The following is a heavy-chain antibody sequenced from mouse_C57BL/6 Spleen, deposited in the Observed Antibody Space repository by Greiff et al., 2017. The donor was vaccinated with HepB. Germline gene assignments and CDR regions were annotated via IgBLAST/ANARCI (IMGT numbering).Heavy chain of an antibody. CDR3: ARDGDLSFDY. Sequence: EVQLQQSGPELVKPGASVKISCKASGYTFTDYYMNWVKQSHGKSLEWIGDINPNNGGTSYNQKFKGKATLTVDKSSSTAYMELRSLTSEDSAVYYCARDGDLSFDYWGQGTTLTVSS. D-gene: IGHD3-3*01. V-gene: IGHV1-26*01. CDR1: GYTFTDYY. J-gene: IGHJ2*01. CDR2: INPNNGGT.